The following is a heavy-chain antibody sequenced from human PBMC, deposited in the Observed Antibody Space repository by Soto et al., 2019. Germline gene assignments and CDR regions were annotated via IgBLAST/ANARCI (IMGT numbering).Heavy chain of an antibody. V-gene: IGHV1-8*01. CDR2: MNPNSGNT. D-gene: IGHD3-3*01. Sequence: QVQLVRSGAEVKKPGASVKVSCKASGYSFTGYDINWVRQATGQGPEWMGWMNPNSGNTGYAQKFQGRVTMTRNTSISTAYMELSSLRSEDTAVYYCAWDKSGYYHYWGQVNLVTVSS. CDR1: GYSFTGYD. J-gene: IGHJ4*02. CDR3: AWDKSGYYHY.